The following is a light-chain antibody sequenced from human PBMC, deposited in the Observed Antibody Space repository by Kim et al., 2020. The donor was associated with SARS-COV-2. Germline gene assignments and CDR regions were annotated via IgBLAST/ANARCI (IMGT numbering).Light chain of an antibody. Sequence: DIQMTQSPSSLSASVGDRVTITCRASRGISNYLAWYQQRPGKVPKLLIYAASTLHSGVPSRFSGSGSGTDFTLTISSLQPEDVATYFCQQTYNSPTTFGQGTKVDIK. CDR3: QQTYNSPTT. V-gene: IGKV1-27*01. CDR1: RGISNY. CDR2: AAS. J-gene: IGKJ1*01.